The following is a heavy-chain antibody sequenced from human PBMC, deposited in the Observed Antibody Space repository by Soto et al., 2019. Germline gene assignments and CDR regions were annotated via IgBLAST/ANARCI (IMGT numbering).Heavy chain of an antibody. CDR2: LLPIYGTV. CDR1: GGTFSNYA. CDR3: ARGAPYDTSGYPFDY. J-gene: IGHJ4*02. Sequence: QVQLVQSGAEMKTPGSSVKVSCKASGGTFSNYAINWVRQAPGQGLEWMGGLLPIYGTVNYAQKFRGRVTITADESTNTAYMELSSLRSEDTAVYHCARGAPYDTSGYPFDYWGRGTLVTVSS. D-gene: IGHD3-22*01. V-gene: IGHV1-69*01.